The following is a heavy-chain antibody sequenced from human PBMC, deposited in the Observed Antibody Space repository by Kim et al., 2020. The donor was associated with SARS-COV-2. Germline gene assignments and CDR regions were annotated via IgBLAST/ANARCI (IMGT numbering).Heavy chain of an antibody. Sequence: GESLKISCKGSGYSFTSYWISWVRQMPGKGLEWMGRIDPSDSYTNYSPSFQGHVTISADKSISTAYLQWSSLKASDTAMYYCARQGAYCSSTSCYSWFDPWGQGTLVTGSS. V-gene: IGHV5-10-1*01. D-gene: IGHD2-2*02. CDR2: IDPSDSYT. CDR1: GYSFTSYW. J-gene: IGHJ5*02. CDR3: ARQGAYCSSTSCYSWFDP.